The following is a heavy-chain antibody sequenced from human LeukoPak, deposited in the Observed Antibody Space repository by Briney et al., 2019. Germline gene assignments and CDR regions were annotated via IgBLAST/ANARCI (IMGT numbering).Heavy chain of an antibody. CDR1: GFTFSNYG. Sequence: GGSLRLSCAASGFTFSNYGMSWVRQAPGKGLEWVSAISGSYTTYYADSVRGRFTISRDNSKNTLYMQMSSLRDEDTSVYYCAKDPYYYDSSGYYDYWGQGTLVTVSS. CDR2: ISGSYTT. D-gene: IGHD3-22*01. CDR3: AKDPYYYDSSGYYDY. J-gene: IGHJ4*02. V-gene: IGHV3-23*01.